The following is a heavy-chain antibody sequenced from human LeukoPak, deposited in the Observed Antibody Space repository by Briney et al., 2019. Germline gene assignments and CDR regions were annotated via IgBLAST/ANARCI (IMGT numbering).Heavy chain of an antibody. CDR2: IYHSGNT. D-gene: IGHD6-19*01. Sequence: SESLSLTCNVSGASMSSNYWSWIRQPPGKGLEWIGYIYHSGNTNYSPSLESRVTMSVDESKNQFSLRVHFVSAADTAVYYCASTRRAAVAGRFDSWGQGTLVTVSS. V-gene: IGHV4-4*09. J-gene: IGHJ4*02. CDR1: GASMSSNY. CDR3: ASTRRAAVAGRFDS.